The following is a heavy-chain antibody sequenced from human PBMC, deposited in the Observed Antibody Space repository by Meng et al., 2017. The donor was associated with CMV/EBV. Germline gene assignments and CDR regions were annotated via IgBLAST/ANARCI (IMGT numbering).Heavy chain of an antibody. CDR2: IRYDGSNK. V-gene: IGHV3-30*02. J-gene: IGHJ6*02. D-gene: IGHD5-18*01. Sequence: GESLKISCAASGFTFSSYGMHWVRQAPGKGLEWVAFIRYDGSNKYYADSVKGRFTISRDNSKNTLYLQMNSLRAEDTAVYYCAKDGWDTAMPEGVYGMDVWGQGTTVTVSS. CDR3: AKDGWDTAMPEGVYGMDV. CDR1: GFTFSSYG.